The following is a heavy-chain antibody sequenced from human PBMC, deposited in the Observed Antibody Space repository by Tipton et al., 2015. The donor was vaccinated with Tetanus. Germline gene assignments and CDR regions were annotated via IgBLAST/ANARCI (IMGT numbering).Heavy chain of an antibody. V-gene: IGHV4-34*01. CDR1: GGTFSGYY. J-gene: IGHJ4*02. Sequence: TLSLTCTIYGGTFSGYYCSWIRQPPGRGLEWIGEIHPSGSTNYNPSLTSRVTLSQDTSKSQFSLKLSSVTAADTAVYYCSRGVDRTKASIDWGQGTLVTVSS. CDR2: IHPSGST. D-gene: IGHD5-12*01. CDR3: SRGVDRTKASID.